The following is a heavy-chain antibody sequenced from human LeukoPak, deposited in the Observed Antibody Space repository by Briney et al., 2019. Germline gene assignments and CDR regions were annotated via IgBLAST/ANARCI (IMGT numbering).Heavy chain of an antibody. J-gene: IGHJ4*02. V-gene: IGHV3-33*01. CDR3: ARVITGSSGWEY. CDR2: IWSVGGAE. D-gene: IGHD6-19*01. Sequence: GGSLRLSCVASGFPFSSYGMHWVRQAPGKGLEWVAVIWSVGGAEYYADSVKGRFTISRDNAKNSLYLQMNSLRGEDTAVYYCARVITGSSGWEYWGQGTLVTVSS. CDR1: GFPFSSYG.